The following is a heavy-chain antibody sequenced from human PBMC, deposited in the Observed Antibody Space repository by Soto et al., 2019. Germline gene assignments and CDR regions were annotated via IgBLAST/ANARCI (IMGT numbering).Heavy chain of an antibody. Sequence: QVQLVESGGGVVQSGRSLRLSCAASGFTFSTSGMHWIRQAPGKGLEWVAMISHDGGATYYVDSVKGRFTISRDTDKNTLQLQMDSLRPEDTATDYCAKDWGSSGWYNWFDPWGQGTLVTVSS. V-gene: IGHV3-30*18. D-gene: IGHD6-13*01. J-gene: IGHJ5*02. CDR3: AKDWGSSGWYNWFDP. CDR2: ISHDGGAT. CDR1: GFTFSTSG.